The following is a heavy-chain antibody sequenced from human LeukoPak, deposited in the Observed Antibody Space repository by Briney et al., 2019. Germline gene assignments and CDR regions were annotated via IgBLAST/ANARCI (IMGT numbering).Heavy chain of an antibody. V-gene: IGHV4-59*01. CDR2: IYYSGST. D-gene: IGHD3-10*01. CDR3: ARGGYYGSGNDFRFDP. CDR1: GGSISSYY. Sequence: SETLSLTCTVSGGSISSYYWSWIRQPPGKGLEWIGYIYYSGSTNYKPSLKSRVTISVDTSKNQFSLKLSSVTATDTAVYYCARGGYYGSGNDFRFDPWGQGTLVTVSS. J-gene: IGHJ5*02.